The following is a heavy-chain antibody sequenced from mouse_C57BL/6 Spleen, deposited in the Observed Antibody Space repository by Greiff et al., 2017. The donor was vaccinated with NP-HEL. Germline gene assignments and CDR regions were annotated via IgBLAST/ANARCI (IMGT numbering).Heavy chain of an antibody. CDR2: INPNNGGT. J-gene: IGHJ3*01. V-gene: IGHV1-26*01. CDR3: ARGEEGPWFAY. Sequence: EVQLQQSGPELVKPGASVKISCKASGYTFTDYYMNWVKQSHGKSLEWIGDINPNNGGTSYSQKFKGKATLTVDKSSSTAYMELRSLTSEDSAVYYCARGEEGPWFAYWGQGTLVTVSA. CDR1: GYTFTDYY.